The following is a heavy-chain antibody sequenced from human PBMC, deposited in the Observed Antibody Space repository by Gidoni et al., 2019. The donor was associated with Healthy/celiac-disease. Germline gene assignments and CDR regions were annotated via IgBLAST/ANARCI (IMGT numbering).Heavy chain of an antibody. CDR2: IYYSGST. J-gene: IGHJ2*01. Sequence: QLQLQESGPGLVKPSETLSLTCTVSGGSISSRSYYWGWIRQPPGKGLEWIGSIYYSGSTYYNPSLKSRVTISVDTSKNQFSLKLSSVTAADTAVYYCARDHTYYDFWSGWYFDLWGRGTLVTVSS. CDR1: GGSISSRSYY. D-gene: IGHD3-3*01. CDR3: ARDHTYYDFWSGWYFDL. V-gene: IGHV4-39*07.